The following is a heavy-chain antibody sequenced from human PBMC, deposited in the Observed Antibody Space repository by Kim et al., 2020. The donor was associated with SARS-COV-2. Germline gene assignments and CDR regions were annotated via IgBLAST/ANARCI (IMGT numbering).Heavy chain of an antibody. V-gene: IGHV3-23*01. CDR3: AKVDHYDYVWGSYHY. J-gene: IGHJ4*02. D-gene: IGHD3-16*01. CDR1: GFTFSSYA. CDR2: ISGSGGST. Sequence: GGSLRLSCAASGFTFSSYAMSWVRQAPGKGLEWVSAISGSGGSTYYADSVKDRFTISRDNSKNTLYLQMNSLRAEDTAVYYCAKVDHYDYVWGSYHYWGQGTLVTVSS.